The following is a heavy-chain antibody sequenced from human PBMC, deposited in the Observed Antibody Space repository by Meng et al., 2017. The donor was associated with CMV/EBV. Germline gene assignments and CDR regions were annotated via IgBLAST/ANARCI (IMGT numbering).Heavy chain of an antibody. CDR3: ARGAFRITIFGVVMTPWFDP. D-gene: IGHD3-3*01. V-gene: IGHV4-34*01. J-gene: IGHJ5*02. CDR1: GGSFSGYY. Sequence: SETLSLTCAVSGGSFSGYYWRWIRQPPGKGLEWVGDINRSGSTTYYASLKSRVTISVDTSKNQFSLKQSSVTAADTAVYYCARGAFRITIFGVVMTPWFDPWGQGTLVTVSS. CDR2: INRSGST.